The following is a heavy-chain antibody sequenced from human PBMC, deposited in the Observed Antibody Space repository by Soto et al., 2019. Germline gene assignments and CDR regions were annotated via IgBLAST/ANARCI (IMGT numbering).Heavy chain of an antibody. CDR1: GFTFSSYA. V-gene: IGHV3-64*01. D-gene: IGHD2-21*02. J-gene: IGHJ3*02. CDR3: ARNYGGNSYAFDI. CDR2: ISSNGGST. Sequence: EVQLVESGGGLVQPGGSLRLSCAASGFTFSSYAMHWVRQAPGKGLEYVSAISSNGGSTYYANSVKGRFTISRDNSKNTLYLQMGSLRAKDMAVYYCARNYGGNSYAFDIWGQGTMVTVSS.